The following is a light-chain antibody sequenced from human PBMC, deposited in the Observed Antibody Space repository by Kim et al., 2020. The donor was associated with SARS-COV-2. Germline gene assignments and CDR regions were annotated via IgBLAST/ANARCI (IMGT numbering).Light chain of an antibody. J-gene: IGLJ1*01. Sequence: SYELTQPPSVSVSPGQTASITCSGDKLGDKYACWYQQKPGQSPVLVIYPDSKRPSGIPERFSGSNSGNTATLTISGTQAMDEADYYCQAWDSSTGVFGTG. V-gene: IGLV3-1*01. CDR2: PDS. CDR3: QAWDSSTGV. CDR1: KLGDKY.